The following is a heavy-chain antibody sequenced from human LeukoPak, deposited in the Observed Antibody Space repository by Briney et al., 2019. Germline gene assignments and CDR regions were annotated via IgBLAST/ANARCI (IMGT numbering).Heavy chain of an antibody. CDR3: ARERAEGDAFDY. D-gene: IGHD1-14*01. J-gene: IGHJ4*02. CDR1: GGSISSGGYY. Sequence: SETLSLTCTVSGGSISSGGYYWSWIRQPPGKGLEWIGYIYHSGSTYYNPSLKSRVTISVDRSRNQFSLKLSSVTAADTAVYYCARERAEGDAFDYWGQGTLVTVSS. CDR2: IYHSGST. V-gene: IGHV4-30-2*01.